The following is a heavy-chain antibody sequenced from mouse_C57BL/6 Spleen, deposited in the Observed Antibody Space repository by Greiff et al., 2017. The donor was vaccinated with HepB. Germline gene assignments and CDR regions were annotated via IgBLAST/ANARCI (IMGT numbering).Heavy chain of an antibody. CDR2: IRNKANGYTT. J-gene: IGHJ2*01. CDR1: GFTFTDYY. V-gene: IGHV7-3*01. CDR3: ARDKTGTFDY. Sequence: EVKLQESGGGLVQPGGSLSLSCAASGFTFTDYYMSWVRQPPGKALEWLGFIRNKANGYTTEYSASVKGRFTISRDNSQSILYSQMYALRAEDSATYYCARDKTGTFDYWGQGTTLTVSS. D-gene: IGHD4-1*01.